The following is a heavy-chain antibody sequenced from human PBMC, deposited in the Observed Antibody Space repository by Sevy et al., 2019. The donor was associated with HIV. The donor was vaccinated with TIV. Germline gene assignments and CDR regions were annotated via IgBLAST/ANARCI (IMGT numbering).Heavy chain of an antibody. J-gene: IGHJ4*02. V-gene: IGHV3-30*18. CDR2: ISYEGSNI. D-gene: IGHD1-1*01. Sequence: GGSLRLSCAASALTFTRYAFHWVRQAPGKGPEWLGVISYEGSNIYYGPSVKGRFTITRDNSKSTLYLKMNGMRTEETAVYYCAKDLHPPGPVRGTNFDYWGRGTLVTVSS. CDR3: AKDLHPPGPVRGTNFDY. CDR1: ALTFTRYA.